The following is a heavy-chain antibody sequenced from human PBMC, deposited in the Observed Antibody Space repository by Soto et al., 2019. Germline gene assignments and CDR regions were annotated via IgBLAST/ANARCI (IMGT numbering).Heavy chain of an antibody. CDR1: GGSISDYY. J-gene: IGHJ4*02. Sequence: PSETLSLTCTVSGGSISDYYWSWIRQPPGKGLEWIGYIYYSGSTYYNPSLKSRVTMSVDTSKNQFSLKLSSVTAVDTAVYYCARRVRNYYFDYWGQGTLVTVSS. CDR2: IYYSGST. CDR3: ARRVRNYYFDY. D-gene: IGHD4-4*01. V-gene: IGHV4-59*04.